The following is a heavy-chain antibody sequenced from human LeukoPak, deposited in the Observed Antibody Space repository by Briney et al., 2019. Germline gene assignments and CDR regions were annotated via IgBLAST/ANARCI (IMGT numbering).Heavy chain of an antibody. CDR2: ISWNSGSI. V-gene: IGHV3-9*03. Sequence: PGGSLRLSCAASGFTFDDYAMHWVWQAPGKGLEWVSGISWNSGSIGYADSVKGRFTISRDNAKNSLYLQMNSLRAEDMALYYCAKGSSGWYYYFDYWGQGTLFTVSS. D-gene: IGHD6-19*01. CDR3: AKGSSGWYYYFDY. CDR1: GFTFDDYA. J-gene: IGHJ4*02.